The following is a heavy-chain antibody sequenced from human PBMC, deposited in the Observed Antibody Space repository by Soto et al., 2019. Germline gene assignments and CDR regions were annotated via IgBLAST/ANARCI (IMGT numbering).Heavy chain of an antibody. J-gene: IGHJ4*02. V-gene: IGHV3-30*03. Sequence: GGSLRLSCAASGFSFSSYGMHWVRQAPAKGLEWVAFISHDGSNKYYADSVKGRFTISRDNSKNTLYLQMNSLRAEDTAVYYCARDSNPLELFSGCPDYWGQGTLVTVSS. CDR3: ARDSNPLELFSGCPDY. D-gene: IGHD1-7*01. CDR1: GFSFSSYG. CDR2: ISHDGSNK.